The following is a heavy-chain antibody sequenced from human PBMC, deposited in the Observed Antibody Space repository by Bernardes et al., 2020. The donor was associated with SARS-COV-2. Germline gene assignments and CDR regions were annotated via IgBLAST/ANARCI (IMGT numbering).Heavy chain of an antibody. V-gene: IGHV2-5*02. J-gene: IGHJ6*02. D-gene: IGHD3-3*01. CDR2: IYWDDDK. CDR3: VHTSLERLNHGVDV. CDR1: GFSLTTSGMA. Sequence: SGPTLVKPTQTLTLTCTFSGFSLTTSGMAVGWIRQPPGKALEWLGLIYWDDDKRYRPSLKTRLTITKDTSKNQVVLIMTNMDPVDTATYYCVHTSLERLNHGVDVWGQGTMVTVSS.